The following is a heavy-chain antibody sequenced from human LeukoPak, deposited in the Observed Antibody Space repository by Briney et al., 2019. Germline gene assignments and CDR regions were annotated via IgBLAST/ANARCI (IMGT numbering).Heavy chain of an antibody. CDR2: ISYDGSNK. CDR3: ARGYGSGSQPPYYYYGMDV. CDR1: GFTFSSYA. J-gene: IGHJ6*02. Sequence: GRSLRLSCAASGFTFSSYAMHWVRQAPGKGLEWVAVISYDGSNKYYADSVKGRFTISRDNSKNTLYLQMNSLRAEDTAVYYCARGYGSGSQPPYYYYGMDVWGQGTTVTVSS. V-gene: IGHV3-30-3*01. D-gene: IGHD3-10*01.